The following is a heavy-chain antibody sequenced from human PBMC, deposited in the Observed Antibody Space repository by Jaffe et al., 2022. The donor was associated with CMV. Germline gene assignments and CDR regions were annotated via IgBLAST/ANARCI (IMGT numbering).Heavy chain of an antibody. Sequence: EVQLVESGGGLVKPGGSLRLSCAASGFTFSSYSMNWVRQAPGKGLEWVSSISSSSSYIYYADSVKGRFTISRDNAKNSLYLQMNSLRAEDTAVYYCARDWVSRYCSGGSCSDYYYYGMDVWGQGTTVTVSS. J-gene: IGHJ6*02. CDR1: GFTFSSYS. V-gene: IGHV3-21*01. CDR3: ARDWVSRYCSGGSCSDYYYYGMDV. CDR2: ISSSSSYI. D-gene: IGHD2-15*01.